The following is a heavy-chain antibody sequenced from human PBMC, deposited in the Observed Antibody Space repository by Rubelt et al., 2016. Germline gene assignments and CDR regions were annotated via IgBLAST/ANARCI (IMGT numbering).Heavy chain of an antibody. CDR1: GGTFSSCA. J-gene: IGHJ6*02. D-gene: IGHD4/OR15-4a*01. Sequence: QVQLVQSGAEVKKPGSSVKVSCKASGGTFSSCAISWVRQAPGQGLEWMGGIIPIVGTGNYAQKFQGRVTITADDCTSTAYMELSSLRSEDTAMYYCAREGVKGARKDGMDVWGQGTTVTVSS. CDR2: IIPIVGTG. V-gene: IGHV1-69*01. CDR3: AREGVKGARKDGMDV.